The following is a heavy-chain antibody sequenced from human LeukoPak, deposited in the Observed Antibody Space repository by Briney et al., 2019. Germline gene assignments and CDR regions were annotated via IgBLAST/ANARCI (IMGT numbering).Heavy chain of an antibody. V-gene: IGHV3-30*18. CDR2: ISYDGSNK. CDR1: GFTFSSYG. Sequence: GRSLRLSCAASGFTFSSYGMHWVRQAPGKGLEWVVVISYDGSNKYYADSVKGRFTISRDNSKNTLYLQMNSQRAEDTAVYYCAKGGYCSGGSCYAFDYWGQGTLVTVSS. J-gene: IGHJ4*02. CDR3: AKGGYCSGGSCYAFDY. D-gene: IGHD2-15*01.